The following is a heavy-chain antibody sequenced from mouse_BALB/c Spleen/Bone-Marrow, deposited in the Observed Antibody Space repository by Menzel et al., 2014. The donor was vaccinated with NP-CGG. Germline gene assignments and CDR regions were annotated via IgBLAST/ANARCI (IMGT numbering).Heavy chain of an antibody. CDR1: GYTFTDYY. D-gene: IGHD2-14*01. CDR2: IYPGNGNT. Sequence: VQLQQSGAELARPGASVKLSCKASGYTFTDYYINWVRRRTGQGLEWIGEIYPGNGNTYYNEKFKGKDTLTADKSSSTAYMQLSSLTSEDSAVYFCARGGYYRYDGFAYWGQGTLVTVSA. J-gene: IGHJ3*01. V-gene: IGHV1-77*01. CDR3: ARGGYYRYDGFAY.